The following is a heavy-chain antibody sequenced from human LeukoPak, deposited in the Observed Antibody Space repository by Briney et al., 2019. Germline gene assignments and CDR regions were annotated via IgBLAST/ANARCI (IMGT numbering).Heavy chain of an antibody. CDR2: IYTSGST. D-gene: IGHD2-2*01. J-gene: IGHJ6*03. Sequence: PSETLSLTCTVSGGSISSYYWSWIRQPAGKGLEWIGRIYTSGSTNYNPSLKSRVTMSVDTSKNQFSLKLSSVTAADTAVYYCARDRIVVVPADDYYYMDVWGKGTTVTVSS. V-gene: IGHV4-4*07. CDR1: GGSISSYY. CDR3: ARDRIVVVPADDYYYMDV.